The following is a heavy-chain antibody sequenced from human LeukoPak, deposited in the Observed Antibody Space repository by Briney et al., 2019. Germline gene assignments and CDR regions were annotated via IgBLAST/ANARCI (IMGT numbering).Heavy chain of an antibody. CDR3: TSGTQSDY. V-gene: IGHV3-48*03. CDR2: ISSSGTTK. Sequence: PGGSLRLSCAASGFTFSTYAMNWVRQAPGKGLEWVSCISSSGTTKYYADSVKGRFTISRDNAKNSLFLQLNSLRAEDTAVYYCTSGTQSDYWGQGTLVTVSS. J-gene: IGHJ4*02. D-gene: IGHD1-14*01. CDR1: GFTFSTYA.